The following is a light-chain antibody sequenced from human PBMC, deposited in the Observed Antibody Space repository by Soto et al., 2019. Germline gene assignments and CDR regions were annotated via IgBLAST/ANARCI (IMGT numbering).Light chain of an antibody. CDR1: QGISSW. CDR3: QQAHSFPYT. V-gene: IGKV1-12*01. CDR2: SAS. J-gene: IGKJ2*01. Sequence: SQMTQSPSSVSSSVGDRVTITCRASQGISSWLAWYQQKPGKAPNLLIYSASGLQGGVPSRFRGIGSGTQFTLTLRSLQPEDLATDYCQQAHSFPYTFGQGTKLEIK.